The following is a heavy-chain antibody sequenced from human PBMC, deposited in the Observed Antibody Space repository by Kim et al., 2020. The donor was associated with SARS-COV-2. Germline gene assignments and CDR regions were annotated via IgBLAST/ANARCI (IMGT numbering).Heavy chain of an antibody. Sequence: DAVKGRFTISRDNYKNTLYLQMSSLRAEDTAVYYCVKDWGSLDSGYFDYWGQGTLVTVSS. J-gene: IGHJ4*02. D-gene: IGHD3-10*01. CDR3: VKDWGSLDSGYFDY. V-gene: IGHV3-64D*09.